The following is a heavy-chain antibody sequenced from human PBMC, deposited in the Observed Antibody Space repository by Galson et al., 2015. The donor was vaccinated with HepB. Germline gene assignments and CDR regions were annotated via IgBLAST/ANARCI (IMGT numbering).Heavy chain of an antibody. D-gene: IGHD3-22*01. CDR1: GYTFTSYG. J-gene: IGHJ4*02. V-gene: IGHV1-18*04. CDR3: ARDHYYYDSSGYYLNFDY. Sequence: VKVSCKASGYTFTSYGISWVRQAPGQGLEWMGWISAYNGNTNYAQKLQGRVTMTTDTSTSTAYMELRSLRSDDTAVYYCARDHYYYDSSGYYLNFDYWGQGTLVTVSS. CDR2: ISAYNGNT.